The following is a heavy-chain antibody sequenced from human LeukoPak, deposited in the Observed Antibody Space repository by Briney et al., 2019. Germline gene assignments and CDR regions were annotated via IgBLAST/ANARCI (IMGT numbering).Heavy chain of an antibody. CDR2: ISGSGGST. CDR1: GFTFSSYG. V-gene: IGHV3-23*01. J-gene: IGHJ4*02. D-gene: IGHD3-10*01. Sequence: PGGSLRLSCAASGFTFSSYGMSWVRQAPGKGLEWVSAISGSGGSTYYADSVKGRFTISRDNSKNTLYLQMNSLRAEDTAVYYCAKGDRITMVRGVIVGSVRYWFDYWGQGTLVTVSS. CDR3: AKGDRITMVRGVIVGSVRYWFDY.